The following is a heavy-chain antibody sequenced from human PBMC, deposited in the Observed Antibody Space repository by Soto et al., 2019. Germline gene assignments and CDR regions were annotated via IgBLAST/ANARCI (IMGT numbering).Heavy chain of an antibody. V-gene: IGHV1-24*01. CDR2: FDPEGSDT. D-gene: IGHD2-21*02. Sequence: ASVKVSCKVSGYTLSELAINWVRQARGKGFEWMGGFDPEGSDTIYAQKFQGRVTMTSDTSTETAYMELESLTSEDTAFYYCATMGFCGPGCYSFDYWGQGTLVTVS. CDR1: GYTLSELA. CDR3: ATMGFCGPGCYSFDY. J-gene: IGHJ4*02.